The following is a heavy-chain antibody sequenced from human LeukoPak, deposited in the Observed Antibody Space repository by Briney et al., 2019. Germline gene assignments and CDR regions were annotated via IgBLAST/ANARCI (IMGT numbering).Heavy chain of an antibody. CDR3: TRSTNLEAFDI. V-gene: IGHV4-61*01. Sequence: SETLSLTCTVSGGSVSSGTYYWSWIRQPPGKGLEWIGYLYYSGSTNYSPSLKSRVPVSVDTSKNQCSLKLSSVTTADTAVYYCTRSTNLEAFDIWGQGTMVTVSS. D-gene: IGHD2-8*01. CDR2: LYYSGST. CDR1: GGSVSSGTYY. J-gene: IGHJ3*02.